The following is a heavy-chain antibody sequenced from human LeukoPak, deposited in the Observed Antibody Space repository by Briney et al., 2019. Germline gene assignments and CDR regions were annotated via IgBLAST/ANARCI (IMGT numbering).Heavy chain of an antibody. CDR3: AREQYNSLYFDY. CDR2: ISYGGSRK. D-gene: IGHD1-14*01. V-gene: IGHV3-30*03. J-gene: IGHJ4*02. CDR1: GFTFSTYG. Sequence: GGSLRLSCAASGFTFSTYGMHWVRQAPGKGLEWAAIISYGGSRKYYADSVKGRFTISRDNSKNTLYLQMDSLRGEDTAVYYCAREQYNSLYFDYWGQGTLVTVSS.